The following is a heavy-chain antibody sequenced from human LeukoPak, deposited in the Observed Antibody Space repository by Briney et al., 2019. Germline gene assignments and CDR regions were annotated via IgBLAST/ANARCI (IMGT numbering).Heavy chain of an antibody. CDR1: GGSISSSSYY. CDR2: IYYSGST. CDR3: ARDNGSWAAFDI. J-gene: IGHJ3*02. Sequence: SETLSLTCTVSGGSISSSSYYWGWIRQPPGTGLEWIGSIYYSGSTYYNPSLKSRVTISVDTSKNQFSLQLSSVTAADTAVYYCARDNGSWAAFDIWGQGTMVTVSS. D-gene: IGHD6-13*01. V-gene: IGHV4-39*07.